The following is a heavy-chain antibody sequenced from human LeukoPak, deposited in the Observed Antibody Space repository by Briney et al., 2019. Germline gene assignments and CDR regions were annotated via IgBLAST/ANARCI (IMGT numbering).Heavy chain of an antibody. CDR1: GFTFSTYS. CDR2: IRHDGSEK. J-gene: IGHJ5*02. V-gene: IGHV3-7*01. D-gene: IGHD2/OR15-2a*01. Sequence: GGSLRLSCATSGFTFSTYSMNWVRQAPGKGLEWVASIRHDGSEKFHLDSVKGRFTISRDNARNSLYLQMNSLRAEDTAVYSCARGPILGDLWGQGTLVIVSS. CDR3: ARGPILGDL.